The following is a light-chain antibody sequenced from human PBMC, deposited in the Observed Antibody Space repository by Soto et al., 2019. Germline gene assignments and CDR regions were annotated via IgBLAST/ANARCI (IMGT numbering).Light chain of an antibody. CDR2: GAS. CDR3: QKYDTVPWT. Sequence: DIQMTQSPSSLPASVGDRVTITCRASQGIGNYLVWYQQKPGKVPKLLIYGASILQSGVPSRFSGSGSGTYCTLTIRSLQPEDAATYYCQKYDTVPWTFGQGTKVEIK. V-gene: IGKV1-27*01. J-gene: IGKJ1*01. CDR1: QGIGNY.